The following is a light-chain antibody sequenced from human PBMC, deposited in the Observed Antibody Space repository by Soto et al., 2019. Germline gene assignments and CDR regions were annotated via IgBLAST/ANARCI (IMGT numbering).Light chain of an antibody. Sequence: EIVMTQSPATLSVSPGERATLSCRASQSVSSYLAWYQQKPGQAPRLLIYDASSRVAGIPARFRGSGSGTDFTLTISSLEPEDFAVYYCQQRLMTFGQGTKVDI. V-gene: IGKV3-11*01. J-gene: IGKJ1*01. CDR1: QSVSSY. CDR3: QQRLMT. CDR2: DAS.